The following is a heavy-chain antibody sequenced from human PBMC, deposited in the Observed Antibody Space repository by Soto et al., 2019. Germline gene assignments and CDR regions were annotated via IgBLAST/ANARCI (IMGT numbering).Heavy chain of an antibody. J-gene: IGHJ5*02. CDR2: IIPIFGTA. Sequence: QVQLVQSGAEVKKPGSSVKVSCKASGGTFSSYAISWVRQAPGQGLEWMGGIIPIFGTANYAQKFQGRVTITADESTSTAYMELSSLRSEDTAVYYCATRYYYDSSGYALSQFDPWGQGTLVTVSS. V-gene: IGHV1-69*12. D-gene: IGHD3-22*01. CDR3: ATRYYYDSSGYALSQFDP. CDR1: GGTFSSYA.